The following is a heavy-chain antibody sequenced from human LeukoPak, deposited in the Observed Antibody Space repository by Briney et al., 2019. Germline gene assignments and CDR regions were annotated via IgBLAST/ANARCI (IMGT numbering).Heavy chain of an antibody. CDR2: INSDATST. CDR1: GFMLSSTW. J-gene: IGHJ4*02. V-gene: IGHV3-74*01. D-gene: IGHD4-23*01. Sequence: AGGSLRLSCAASGFMLSSTWMHWVRQAPGKGLVWVSRINSDATSTSYADSVRGRFTISRDDAKNTMYLQMNSLRAEDTAVYYCARDLYYGGKSPLSSWGQGTLVTVSS. CDR3: ARDLYYGGKSPLSS.